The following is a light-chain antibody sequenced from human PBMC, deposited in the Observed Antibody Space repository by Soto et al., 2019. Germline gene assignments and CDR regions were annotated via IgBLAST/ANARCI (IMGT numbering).Light chain of an antibody. Sequence: DIQLTQSPSSLSASVGDKVTITCRASQSIRSYLNWVQQKPGKAPKLLIYDASSLQTGVPSRFSGSGSGTDFSLTISSLQPEDFATYYCQQSYSTPPWTFGQGTRW. V-gene: IGKV1-39*01. CDR3: QQSYSTPPWT. CDR1: QSIRSY. CDR2: DAS. J-gene: IGKJ1*01.